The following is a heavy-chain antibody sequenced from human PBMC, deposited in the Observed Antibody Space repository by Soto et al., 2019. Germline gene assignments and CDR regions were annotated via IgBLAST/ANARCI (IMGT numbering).Heavy chain of an antibody. Sequence: RLSCAASGFTFIGYGMHWVRQAPGKGLEWVAVISYDGSNKYYADSVKGRFTISRDNSKNTLYLQMNSLRPEDTAVYYCATNRMIFLETGSAFDYWCQGTLVSGSS. CDR2: ISYDGSNK. CDR1: GFTFIGYG. CDR3: ATNRMIFLETGSAFDY. J-gene: IGHJ4*02. D-gene: IGHD3-3*01. V-gene: IGHV3-30*03.